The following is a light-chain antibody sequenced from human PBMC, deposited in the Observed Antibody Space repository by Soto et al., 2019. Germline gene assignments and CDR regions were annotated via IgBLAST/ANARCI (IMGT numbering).Light chain of an antibody. CDR3: QTGDTLNRV. CDR2: LNSDGSH. V-gene: IGLV4-69*01. Sequence: QAVLTQSPSASASLGASVKLTCTLSSGHSNYAIAWHQQQPEKGPRYLMKLNSDGSHRKGDGIPDRFSGSSSGAERYLTISSLRSEEEADYYCQTGDTLNRVFGTGIKLTVL. CDR1: SGHSNYA. J-gene: IGLJ1*01.